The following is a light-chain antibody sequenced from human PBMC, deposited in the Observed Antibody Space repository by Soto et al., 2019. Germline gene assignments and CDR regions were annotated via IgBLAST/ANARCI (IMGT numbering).Light chain of an antibody. V-gene: IGKV3-11*01. CDR1: QSIYRY. J-gene: IGKJ1*01. Sequence: EIVLTQSPATLSLSPGERATLSCRASQSIYRYLAWYQQKPGQAPRLLIYHASNRATGIPVRFSGSGSGTDFTLTISSLEPEDFAVYYCQQRSNWPPWTFGQGTKVEIK. CDR2: HAS. CDR3: QQRSNWPPWT.